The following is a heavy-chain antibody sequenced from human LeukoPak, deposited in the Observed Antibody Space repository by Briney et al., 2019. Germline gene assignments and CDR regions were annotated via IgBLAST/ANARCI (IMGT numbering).Heavy chain of an antibody. CDR1: GGSISSSSYY. CDR2: IYYSGST. Sequence: PSETLSLTCIVSGGSISSSSYYWGWIRQPPGKGLEWIGYIYYSGSTYYNPSLKSRVTISVDTSKNQFSLKLSPVTAADTAIYYCARDDGFDIWGQGTMVTVSS. CDR3: ARDDGFDI. V-gene: IGHV4-39*07. J-gene: IGHJ3*02.